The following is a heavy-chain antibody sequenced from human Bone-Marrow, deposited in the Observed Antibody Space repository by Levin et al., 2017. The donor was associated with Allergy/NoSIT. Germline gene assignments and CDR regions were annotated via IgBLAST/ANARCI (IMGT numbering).Heavy chain of an antibody. D-gene: IGHD6-6*01. V-gene: IGHV3-23*01. Sequence: GGSLRLSCAASGFTFSSYAMSWVRQAPGKGLEWVSAISGSGGSTYYADSVNGRFTISRDNSKNTLYLQMNSLRAEDTAVYYCAKLSSSLPLFDYWGQGTLVTVSS. J-gene: IGHJ4*02. CDR3: AKLSSSLPLFDY. CDR1: GFTFSSYA. CDR2: ISGSGGST.